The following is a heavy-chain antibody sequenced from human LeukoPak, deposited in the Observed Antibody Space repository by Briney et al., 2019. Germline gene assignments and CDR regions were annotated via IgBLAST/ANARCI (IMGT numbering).Heavy chain of an antibody. Sequence: SGGSLRLSCAASGFTFSSYSMNWVRQAPGKGLEWVSSISSSSSYIYYADSVKGRFTISRDNAKNSLYLQMNSLRAEDTAVYYCAKDYGSSTSCYDYWGQGTLVTVSS. J-gene: IGHJ4*02. CDR2: ISSSSSYI. V-gene: IGHV3-21*01. CDR1: GFTFSSYS. D-gene: IGHD2-2*01. CDR3: AKDYGSSTSCYDY.